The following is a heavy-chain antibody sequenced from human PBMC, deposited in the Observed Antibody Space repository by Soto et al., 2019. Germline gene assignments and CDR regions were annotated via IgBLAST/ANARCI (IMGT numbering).Heavy chain of an antibody. CDR2: IYSGGST. V-gene: IGHV3-66*04. J-gene: IGHJ5*02. CDR3: ARQDPRVVVTPFDP. D-gene: IGHD3-22*01. Sequence: EVQLVESGGGLVQPGGSLRLSCAASGFTVSSNYMSWVRQAPGKGLEWVSVIYSGGSTYYADSVKGRFTISRDNSKNTRYLQMNGRRAEDTAVYYCARQDPRVVVTPFDPWGQGTLVTVSS. CDR1: GFTVSSNY.